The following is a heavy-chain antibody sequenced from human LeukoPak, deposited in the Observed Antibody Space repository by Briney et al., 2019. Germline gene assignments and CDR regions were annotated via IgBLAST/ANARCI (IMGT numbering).Heavy chain of an antibody. D-gene: IGHD5-24*01. CDR2: INHSGNT. V-gene: IGHV4-34*01. Sequence: SETLSLTCSVYGGSFSGYYWSWIRQPPGKGLEGIGEINHSGNTKYNPSLKSRVTISVDTSKNQFSLKLSSVTAADTAVYYCASRGGYKFRFTDYYYYYMDVWGNGTTVTVSS. CDR1: GGSFSGYY. J-gene: IGHJ6*03. CDR3: ASRGGYKFRFTDYYYYYMDV.